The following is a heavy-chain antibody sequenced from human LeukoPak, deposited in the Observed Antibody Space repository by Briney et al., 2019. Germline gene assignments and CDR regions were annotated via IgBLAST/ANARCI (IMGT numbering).Heavy chain of an antibody. CDR1: GFTFSSYA. D-gene: IGHD2-15*01. Sequence: PGGSLRVSCAASGFTFSSYAMNWVRQAPGKGLEWVSGISASGGSTHYADSVKGRFTISRDNSKKTLYLQMNSLRADDTAVYYCAKCTDGTCSSVVDYWGQGTLVTVSS. CDR3: AKCTDGTCSSVVDY. CDR2: ISASGGST. V-gene: IGHV3-23*01. J-gene: IGHJ4*02.